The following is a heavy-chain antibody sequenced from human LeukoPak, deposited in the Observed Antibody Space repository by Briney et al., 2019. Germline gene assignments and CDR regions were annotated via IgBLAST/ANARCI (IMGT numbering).Heavy chain of an antibody. CDR3: AKDRPNFHENSGHYYRRDGDS. Sequence: DPGGSLRLXCQASGFTFYMYAMSWVRQAPGKGLEWVASMCGTAGCTFYPDSVKGRFTISRDNSKNVLYLRMNSLTAEDTAIYYCAKDRPNFHENSGHYYRRDGDSWGQGTLVTVSS. V-gene: IGHV3-23*01. J-gene: IGHJ5*01. CDR2: MCGTAGCT. CDR1: GFTFYMYA. D-gene: IGHD3-22*01.